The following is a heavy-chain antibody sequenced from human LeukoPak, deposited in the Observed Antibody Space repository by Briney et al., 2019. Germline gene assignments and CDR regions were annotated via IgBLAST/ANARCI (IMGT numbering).Heavy chain of an antibody. CDR3: ARLGGYCSSTSCYTEFDP. J-gene: IGHJ5*02. D-gene: IGHD2-2*02. CDR2: IYHSGST. Sequence: PSETLSLTCAVSGYSISSGYYWGWIRQPPGEGLEWIGSIYHSGSTYYNPSLKSRVHISVDTSKNQFSLKLSSVTAADTAVYYCARLGGYCSSTSCYTEFDPWGQGTLVTVSS. V-gene: IGHV4-38-2*01. CDR1: GYSISSGYY.